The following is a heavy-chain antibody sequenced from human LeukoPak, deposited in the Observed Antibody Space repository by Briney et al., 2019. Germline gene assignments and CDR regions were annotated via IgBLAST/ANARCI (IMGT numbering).Heavy chain of an antibody. V-gene: IGHV3-30*02. J-gene: IGHJ4*02. Sequence: GGSLSLSCRASGFTFSSYDMHWVRQAPGKGLEWVAFIRYDGSAEYYVDSVKGRFTISRDNSRNTLYLQMSSLRAEDTAAYYCAKGRDYFFDYWGQGTRVTVSS. CDR1: GFTFSSYD. CDR3: AKGRDYFFDY. CDR2: IRYDGSAE.